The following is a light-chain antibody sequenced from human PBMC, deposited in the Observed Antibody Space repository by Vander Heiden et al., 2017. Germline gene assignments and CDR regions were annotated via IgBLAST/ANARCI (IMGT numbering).Light chain of an antibody. V-gene: IGLV1-47*01. Sequence: QSVLTQPPSASGTPGQRVTISFSGSSANIGRNYVYWYPQPPGTAPNLLNYRNKQRPSGVRDRFSGSKSGTSASLESSGLRSEDEADYYCAAWDDSLSGDYVFGTGTKVTVL. J-gene: IGLJ1*01. CDR3: AAWDDSLSGDYV. CDR2: RNK. CDR1: SANIGRNY.